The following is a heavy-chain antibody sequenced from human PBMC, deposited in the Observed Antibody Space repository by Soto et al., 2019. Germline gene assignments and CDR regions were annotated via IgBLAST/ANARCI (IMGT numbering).Heavy chain of an antibody. Sequence: PGGSLRLSCAASGFTFSSYGMHWVRQAPGKGLEWVAVIWYDGSNKYYADSVKGRFTISRDNSKNTLYLQMNSLRAEDTAVYYCARDLPAPSIAARSTLLFDYWGQGTLVTVSS. V-gene: IGHV3-33*01. CDR2: IWYDGSNK. CDR3: ARDLPAPSIAARSTLLFDY. CDR1: GFTFSSYG. J-gene: IGHJ4*02. D-gene: IGHD6-6*01.